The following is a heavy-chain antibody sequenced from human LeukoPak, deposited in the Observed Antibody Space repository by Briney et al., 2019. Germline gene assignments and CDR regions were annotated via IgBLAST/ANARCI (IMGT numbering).Heavy chain of an antibody. CDR3: AKELRGKSSGYYLRGDYFDD. CDR1: GFTVGSYG. V-gene: IGHV3-23*01. CDR2: FSATDGSA. Sequence: GGSLRLSCAASGFTVGSYGVTWVRQAPGKGLEWVSAFSATDGSAQYAESVKGRFTISRDNSKNSLYLQMNSLRADDTAMYYCAKELRGKSSGYYLRGDYFDDWGQGTLVTVSS. D-gene: IGHD3-22*01. J-gene: IGHJ4*02.